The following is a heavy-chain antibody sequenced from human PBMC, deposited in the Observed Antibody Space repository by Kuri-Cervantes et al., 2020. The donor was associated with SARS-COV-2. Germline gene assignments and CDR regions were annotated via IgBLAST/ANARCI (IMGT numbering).Heavy chain of an antibody. CDR1: GFTVSSNY. CDR2: IYSGGST. D-gene: IGHD3-22*01. J-gene: IGHJ4*02. V-gene: IGHV3-66*01. Sequence: GESLKISCAASGFTVSSNYMSWVRQAPGKGLEWVSVIYSGGSTYYADSVKGRFTISRDNSKNTLYLQMNSLRAEDTAVYYCARMYYYDSKALAYWGQGNLVNGAS. CDR3: ARMYYYDSKALAY.